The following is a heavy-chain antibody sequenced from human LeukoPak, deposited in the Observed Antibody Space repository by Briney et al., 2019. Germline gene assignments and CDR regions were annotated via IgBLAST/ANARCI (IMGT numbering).Heavy chain of an antibody. D-gene: IGHD6-19*01. V-gene: IGHV1-8*01. Sequence: GASVKVSCKASGYTFTSHDINWVRQATGQGLEWMGWMNPNSGNTGYAQKFQGRVTMTRNTSISTAYMELSSLRSEDTAVYYCARGAYSSGWIDYWGQGTLVTVSS. CDR1: GYTFTSHD. J-gene: IGHJ4*02. CDR3: ARGAYSSGWIDY. CDR2: MNPNSGNT.